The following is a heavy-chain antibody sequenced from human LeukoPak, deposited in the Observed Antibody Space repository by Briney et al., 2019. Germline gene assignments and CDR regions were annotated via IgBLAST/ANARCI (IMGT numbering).Heavy chain of an antibody. CDR1: GASISSPNW. CDR3: ARAYYYYMDV. Sequence: SETLSLTCAVSGASISSPNWWSWVRHPPGKGLKWMGEIYHSGSTNYNPSLESRATISVDKSKNQFSLKLNSVTAADTAVYYCARAYYYYMDVWGKGTTVSVSS. V-gene: IGHV4-4*02. J-gene: IGHJ6*03. CDR2: IYHSGST.